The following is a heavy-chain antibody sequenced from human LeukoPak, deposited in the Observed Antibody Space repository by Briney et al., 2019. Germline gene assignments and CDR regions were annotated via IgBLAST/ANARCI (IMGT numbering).Heavy chain of an antibody. CDR3: ARLRGREYFDY. CDR1: GYTFTDYD. D-gene: IGHD3-16*01. J-gene: IGHJ4*02. CDR2: INTNTGNP. V-gene: IGHV7-4-1*02. Sequence: ASVRVSCKTSGYTFTDYDITWVRQAPGQGLEWMGWINTNTGNPTYAQGFTGRFVFSLDTSVSTAYLQISSLKAEDTAVYYCARLRGREYFDYWGQGTLVTVSS.